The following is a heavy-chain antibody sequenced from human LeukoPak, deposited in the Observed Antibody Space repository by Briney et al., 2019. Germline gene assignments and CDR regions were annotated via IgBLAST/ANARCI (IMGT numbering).Heavy chain of an antibody. CDR1: GYSFPSYW. D-gene: IGHD1-26*01. J-gene: IGHJ4*02. CDR3: ARGTPVGASYHFDS. V-gene: IGHV5-51*01. Sequence: GGSLKISCKGSGYSFPSYWIDWVRQMPGKGLEWVGIIYPGDSDTRYSPSFQGQVTISADKSISTAYLQWSSLKASDTAMYYCARGTPVGASYHFDSWGQGTLVTVSS. CDR2: IYPGDSDT.